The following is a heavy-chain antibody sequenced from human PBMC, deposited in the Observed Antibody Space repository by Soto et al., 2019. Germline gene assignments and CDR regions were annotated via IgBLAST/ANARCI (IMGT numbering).Heavy chain of an antibody. Sequence: EVHLVESGGDLVKPGSSLRLSCAASGFIFNNAWMNWVRQAPGKGLEWVARIQSKTDGGTADYAAPVKGRFTISRDDSGNTLYLQMNSLKTDDTAVYYCTTDRSGTTNLGWYFDLWGRGTLVTVSS. CDR2: IQSKTDGGTA. CDR1: GFIFNNAW. D-gene: IGHD4-17*01. J-gene: IGHJ2*01. V-gene: IGHV3-15*07. CDR3: TTDRSGTTNLGWYFDL.